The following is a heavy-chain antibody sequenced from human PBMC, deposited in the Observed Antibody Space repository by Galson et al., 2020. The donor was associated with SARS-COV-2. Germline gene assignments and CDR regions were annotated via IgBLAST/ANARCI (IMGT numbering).Heavy chain of an antibody. Sequence: SEILSLTCTVSGGSISSSSYYWGWIRQPPGKGLEWIGSIYYSGSTYYNPSLKSRVTISVDTSKNQFSLKLSSVTAADTAVYYCARVKRITIFGVVIIEGPFDYWGQGTLVTVSS. CDR1: GGSISSSSYY. J-gene: IGHJ4*02. CDR3: ARVKRITIFGVVIIEGPFDY. V-gene: IGHV4-39*07. D-gene: IGHD3-3*01. CDR2: IYYSGST.